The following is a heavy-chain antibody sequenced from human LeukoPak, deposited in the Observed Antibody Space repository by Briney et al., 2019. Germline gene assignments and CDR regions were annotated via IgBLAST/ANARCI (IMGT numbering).Heavy chain of an antibody. CDR1: GFIFSNFW. V-gene: IGHV3-74*01. J-gene: IGHJ4*02. D-gene: IGHD3/OR15-3a*01. CDR3: ARVGHAPGLNVDY. CDR2: INSDGSSI. Sequence: GGSLRLSCAASGFIFSNFWIHWVRQAPGKGLVWVARINSDGSSINYADSVKGRFTISRDNTNNTLSLHMNSLRAEDTAVYYCARVGHAPGLNVDYWGQGTLVTVSS.